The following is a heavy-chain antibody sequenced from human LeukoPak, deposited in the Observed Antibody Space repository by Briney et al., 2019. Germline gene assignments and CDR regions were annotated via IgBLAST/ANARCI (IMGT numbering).Heavy chain of an antibody. D-gene: IGHD3-22*01. CDR2: INPNSGGT. J-gene: IGHJ5*02. V-gene: IGHV1-2*02. Sequence: GSVKVSCKASGYTFTGYYMHWVRQAPGQGLEWMGWINPNSGGTNYAQKFQGRVTMTRDTSISTAYMELSRLRSDDTAVYYCARDIFYYDSSGYPGYNWFDPWGQGTLVTVSS. CDR3: ARDIFYYDSSGYPGYNWFDP. CDR1: GYTFTGYY.